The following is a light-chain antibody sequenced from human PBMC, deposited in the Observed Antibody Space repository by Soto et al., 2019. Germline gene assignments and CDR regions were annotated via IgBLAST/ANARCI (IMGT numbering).Light chain of an antibody. CDR2: DVS. CDR3: SSYTSSSLV. Sequence: QSALTQPASVSGSPGQPITISCTGTSSDVGGYNYVSWYQQHPGKAPKLMIYDVSNRPSGVSNRVSGSKSGNTASLTISGLQAEDEADYSCSSYTSSSLVFGGGTKLTVL. J-gene: IGLJ2*01. V-gene: IGLV2-14*01. CDR1: SSDVGGYNY.